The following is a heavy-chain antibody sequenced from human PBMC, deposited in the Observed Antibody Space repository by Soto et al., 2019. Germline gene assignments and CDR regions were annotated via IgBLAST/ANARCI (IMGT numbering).Heavy chain of an antibody. D-gene: IGHD6-13*01. J-gene: IGHJ4*02. CDR2: INHSGST. Sequence: QVQLQQWGAGLLKPSETLSLTCAVYGGSFSGYYWSWIRQPPGKGLEWIGEINHSGSTNYNPSLKSRVTISVDTSKNLFSLKLSSVTAADTAVYYCASFRPRRAAGDYWGQVTLVTVSS. V-gene: IGHV4-34*01. CDR1: GGSFSGYY. CDR3: ASFRPRRAAGDY.